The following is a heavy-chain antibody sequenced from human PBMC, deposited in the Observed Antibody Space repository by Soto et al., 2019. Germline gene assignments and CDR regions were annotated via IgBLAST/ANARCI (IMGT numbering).Heavy chain of an antibody. CDR1: GGSVSSGDYY. CDR2: IYYSGST. Sequence: SETLSLTCTVSGGSVSSGDYYWSWIRQAPGKGLEWIGYIYYSGSTHYNPSLKSRVTISVDTSKNQFSLTLNSVTAADTAVYHCARESRSGDSTDPWGQGPLVTVSS. D-gene: IGHD4-17*01. CDR3: ARESRSGDSTDP. J-gene: IGHJ5*02. V-gene: IGHV4-30-4*01.